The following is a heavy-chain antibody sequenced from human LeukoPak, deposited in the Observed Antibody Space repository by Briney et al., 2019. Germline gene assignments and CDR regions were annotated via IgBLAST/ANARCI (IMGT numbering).Heavy chain of an antibody. V-gene: IGHV4-59*08. CDR3: AGSMVRGTFEY. Sequence: PSETLSLTCTVSGGSISSYYWSWIRQPPGKGLEWIGYIYYSGSTNYNPSLKSRVTISVDTSKKQFSLKLRSVTAADTAVYYCAGSMVRGTFEYWGQGTLVTVSS. CDR1: GGSISSYY. J-gene: IGHJ4*02. CDR2: IYYSGST. D-gene: IGHD3-10*01.